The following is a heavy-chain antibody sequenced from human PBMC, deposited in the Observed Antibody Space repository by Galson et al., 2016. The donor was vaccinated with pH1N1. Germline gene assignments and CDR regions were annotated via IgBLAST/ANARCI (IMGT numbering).Heavy chain of an antibody. V-gene: IGHV4-61*02. J-gene: IGHJ4*02. CDR1: GGSISSTDYY. Sequence: TLSLTCTVSGGSISSTDYYWNWIRQPAGKGLEWIGRIYSSGRTNYNPSLKTRVTMSVDTSENQFSLRLSSVTAADTAVYYCASLVRGSYPDPLYYFDFWGLGTLVTVSS. CDR2: IYSSGRT. D-gene: IGHD1-26*01. CDR3: ASLVRGSYPDPLYYFDF.